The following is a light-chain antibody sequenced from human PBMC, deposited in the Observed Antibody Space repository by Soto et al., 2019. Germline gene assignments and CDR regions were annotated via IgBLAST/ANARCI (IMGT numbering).Light chain of an antibody. Sequence: QSALTQPASVSGSPGQSITISCTGTNSDVGGYNYVSWYQHHPGKAPKLMIYEVNNRPSGVSNRFSGSKSGNTASLSISGLQAEDEADYYCSSYTGSASWVFGGGTQLTVL. CDR1: NSDVGGYNY. V-gene: IGLV2-14*01. CDR2: EVN. J-gene: IGLJ3*02. CDR3: SSYTGSASWV.